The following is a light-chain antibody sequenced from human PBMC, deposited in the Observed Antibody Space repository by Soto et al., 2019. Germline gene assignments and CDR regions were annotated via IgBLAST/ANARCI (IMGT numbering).Light chain of an antibody. CDR2: EVN. Sequence: QSVLTQPPSASGSPGQSVAISCTGTSSDVGGYNSVSWYQQHPGKAPKLMIYEVNKRPSGVPDRFSGSKSGNTASLTVSGLQAEDEADYSGSSYAGSSNVFGTGTKLTVL. CDR1: SSDVGGYNS. CDR3: SSYAGSSNV. V-gene: IGLV2-8*01. J-gene: IGLJ1*01.